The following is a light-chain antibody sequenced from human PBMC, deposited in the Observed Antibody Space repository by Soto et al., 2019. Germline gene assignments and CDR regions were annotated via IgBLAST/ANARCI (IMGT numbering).Light chain of an antibody. CDR3: QQSYSNPKT. CDR1: QSMSSY. J-gene: IGKJ1*01. CDR2: AAS. V-gene: IGKV1-39*01. Sequence: DIPMTQSPSSLSASVGDRVTITCRARQSMSSYLNWYQQKPGKAPKLLIYAASSLQSGVPSRFSGSGSGTDFTLTISSLQPEDFATYYCQQSYSNPKTFGQGTKVEIK.